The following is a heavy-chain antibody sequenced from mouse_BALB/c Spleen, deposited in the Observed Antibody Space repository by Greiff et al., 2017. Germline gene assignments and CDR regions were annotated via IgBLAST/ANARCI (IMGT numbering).Heavy chain of an antibody. V-gene: IGHV1-66*01. CDR3: AREGDYGRAWFAY. J-gene: IGHJ3*01. Sequence: QVQLQQSGPELVKPGASVKISCKASGYSFTSYYIHWVKQRPGQGLEWNGWIFPGSGNTKYNEKFKGKATLTADTSSSTAYMQLSSLTSEDSAVYFCAREGDYGRAWFAYWGQGTLVTVSA. D-gene: IGHD1-1*01. CDR1: GYSFTSYY. CDR2: IFPGSGNT.